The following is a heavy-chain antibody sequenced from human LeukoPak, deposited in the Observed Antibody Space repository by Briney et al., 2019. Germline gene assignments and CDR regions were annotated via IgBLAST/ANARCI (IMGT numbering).Heavy chain of an antibody. Sequence: PSETLSLTCTVSGGSISSGGYYWRWIRQHPGKGLEWIGYIYYSGSTNYNPSLKSRVTISVDTSKNQFSLKLSSVTAADTAVYYCASTMVRGVTAPKNFDYWGQGTLVTVSS. CDR3: ASTMVRGVTAPKNFDY. CDR2: IYYSGST. CDR1: GGSISSGGYY. D-gene: IGHD3-10*01. V-gene: IGHV4-31*03. J-gene: IGHJ4*02.